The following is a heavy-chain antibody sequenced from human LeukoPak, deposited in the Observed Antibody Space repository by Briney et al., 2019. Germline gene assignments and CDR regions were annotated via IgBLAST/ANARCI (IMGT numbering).Heavy chain of an antibody. Sequence: GGPLRLSCAASGFTFSSYSMNWVRQAPGKGLEWVSSISSSSSYIYYADSVKGRFTISRDNAKNSLYLQMNSLGAEDAAVYYCARDQGRGYSYGSRGQGTLVTVSS. CDR1: GFTFSSYS. J-gene: IGHJ4*02. D-gene: IGHD5-18*01. V-gene: IGHV3-21*01. CDR3: ARDQGRGYSYGS. CDR2: ISSSSSYI.